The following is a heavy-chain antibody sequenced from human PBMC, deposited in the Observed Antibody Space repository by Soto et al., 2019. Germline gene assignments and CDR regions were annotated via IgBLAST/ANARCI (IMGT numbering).Heavy chain of an antibody. V-gene: IGHV3-23*01. Sequence: GGSLRLSCAASGFTFISYAMSWGRQAPGKGLEWVSAISGSGGSTYYADSVKGRFTISRDNSKNTLYLQMNSLRAEDTAVYYCAKAPSYYYDSSGYPFDYWGQGTLVTVSS. CDR2: ISGSGGST. CDR1: GFTFISYA. D-gene: IGHD3-22*01. J-gene: IGHJ4*02. CDR3: AKAPSYYYDSSGYPFDY.